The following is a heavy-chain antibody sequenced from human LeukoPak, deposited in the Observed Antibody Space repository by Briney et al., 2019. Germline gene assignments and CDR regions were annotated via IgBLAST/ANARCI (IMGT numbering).Heavy chain of an antibody. CDR2: IYLSGTT. Sequence: ETLSLTCTVSGSSISSGYYWGWIRQPPGKGLEWIGNIYLSGTTYYNLSLKSRVTISVDTSKNQFSLKLSSVTAADTAVYYCARVKSSSWYGDSWGQGTLVTVSS. V-gene: IGHV4-38-2*02. CDR1: GSSISSGYY. J-gene: IGHJ4*02. D-gene: IGHD6-13*01. CDR3: ARVKSSSWYGDS.